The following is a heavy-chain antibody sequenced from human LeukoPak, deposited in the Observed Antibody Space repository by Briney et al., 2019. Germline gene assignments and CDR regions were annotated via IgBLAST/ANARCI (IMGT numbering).Heavy chain of an antibody. CDR3: ASVLWGSGSLGAFDI. V-gene: IGHV3-48*03. Sequence: GGSLRLSCAASGFTVSSNYMNWVRQAPGKGLEWVSYTNSGGSTIYYADSVKGRFTISRDNAKNSLYLQMNSLRAEDTAVYYCASVLWGSGSLGAFDIWGQGTMVTVSS. D-gene: IGHD1-26*01. CDR2: TNSGGSTI. CDR1: GFTVSSNY. J-gene: IGHJ3*02.